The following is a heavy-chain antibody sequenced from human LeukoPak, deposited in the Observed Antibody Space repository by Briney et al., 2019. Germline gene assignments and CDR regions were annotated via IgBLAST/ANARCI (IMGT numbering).Heavy chain of an antibody. Sequence: ASVKVSCMASGYTFTSYGISWVRQAPGQGLEWMGWISAYNGNTNYAQKLRGSVTMTTDTSTSTAYMELRSLRSDDTAVYYCARDPRNVLRYFDWLSGSWFDPWGQGTLVTVSS. CDR2: ISAYNGNT. V-gene: IGHV1-18*04. D-gene: IGHD3-9*01. CDR3: ARDPRNVLRYFDWLSGSWFDP. J-gene: IGHJ5*02. CDR1: GYTFTSYG.